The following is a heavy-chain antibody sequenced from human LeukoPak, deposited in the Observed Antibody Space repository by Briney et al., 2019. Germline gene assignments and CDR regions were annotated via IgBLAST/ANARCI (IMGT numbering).Heavy chain of an antibody. Sequence: GGSLRLSCAASGFSFSDHYMDWVRQAPGKGLEWVGRIRDKTKRYSTEYAASVKGRFITSRDESENSLFLQMNSLRTEDTAVYYCARVVCITNSYAADWGQGTLVTVSS. CDR1: GFSFSDHY. D-gene: IGHD2-2*01. CDR2: IRDKTKRYST. V-gene: IGHV3-72*01. CDR3: ARVVCITNSYAAD. J-gene: IGHJ4*02.